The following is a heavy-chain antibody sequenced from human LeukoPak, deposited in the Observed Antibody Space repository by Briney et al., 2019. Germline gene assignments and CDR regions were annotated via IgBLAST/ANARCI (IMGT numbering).Heavy chain of an antibody. CDR1: GFTFDDYG. D-gene: IGHD6-6*01. V-gene: IGHV3-20*04. J-gene: IGHJ4*02. Sequence: GGSLRLSCAASGFTFDDYGTSWVRQAPGKGLEWVSGINWNGGSTGYADSVKGRFTISRDNAKNSVYLQMNSLRAEDTAVYYCARIGYSSSSIDYWGQGTLVTVSS. CDR2: INWNGGST. CDR3: ARIGYSSSSIDY.